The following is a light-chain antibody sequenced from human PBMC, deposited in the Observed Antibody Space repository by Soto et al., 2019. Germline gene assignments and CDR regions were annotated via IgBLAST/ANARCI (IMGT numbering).Light chain of an antibody. V-gene: IGKV3-11*01. CDR1: QSVSSY. CDR3: QQRSNWPRT. Sequence: EPVWIPTPPTRALSPVKIAILSCRTSQSVSSYLAWYQQKPGQAPRLLICDASNRATGIPARFSGSGSGTDFTLTISSLEPEDFAVYYCQQRSNWPRTFGEGTKVDIK. J-gene: IGKJ1*01. CDR2: DAS.